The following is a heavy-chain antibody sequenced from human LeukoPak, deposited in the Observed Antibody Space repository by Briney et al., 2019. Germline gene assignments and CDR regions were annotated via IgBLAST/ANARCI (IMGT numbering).Heavy chain of an antibody. CDR2: INQDGNKK. Sequence: GGSLRLSCAASGFTFSNYWMTWVRQAPGKGLEWVAHINQDGNKKYYVDSVKGRFTIFRDNAKNSLYLQMNSLRAEDTAVYYCARDATTYYDFWSGYYQFIDNWGQGTLVTVSS. J-gene: IGHJ4*02. D-gene: IGHD3-3*01. CDR1: GFTFSNYW. V-gene: IGHV3-7*01. CDR3: ARDATTYYDFWSGYYQFIDN.